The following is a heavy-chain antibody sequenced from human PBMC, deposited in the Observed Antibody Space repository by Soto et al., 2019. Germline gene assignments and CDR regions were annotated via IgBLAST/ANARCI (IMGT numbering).Heavy chain of an antibody. Sequence: SETLSLTCPVSGGSISSGDYYWNWIRQPPGKDLEWIGYIYYSGSAYYNPSLKCLVTISVDTSKNQFSLKLSSVTAADTAVYYCARALKEYYYDSRPYYYFDYWGQGTRVTVSS. J-gene: IGHJ4*02. V-gene: IGHV4-30-4*01. CDR3: ARALKEYYYDSRPYYYFDY. CDR2: IYYSGSA. D-gene: IGHD3-22*01. CDR1: GGSISSGDYY.